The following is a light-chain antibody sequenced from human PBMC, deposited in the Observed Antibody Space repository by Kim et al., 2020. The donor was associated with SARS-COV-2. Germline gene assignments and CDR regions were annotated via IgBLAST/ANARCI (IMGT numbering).Light chain of an antibody. Sequence: EIVMTQSPATLSVSPGEGDTLSCRASQRISRNLAWYQQKPGQAPRLLIHGASTRSTDIPARFSGSGSGTEFTLTITSLRSEDFAVYYCQKYDSWPRTFGQGTKVDIK. V-gene: IGKV3D-15*01. CDR1: QRISRN. J-gene: IGKJ1*01. CDR3: QKYDSWPRT. CDR2: GAS.